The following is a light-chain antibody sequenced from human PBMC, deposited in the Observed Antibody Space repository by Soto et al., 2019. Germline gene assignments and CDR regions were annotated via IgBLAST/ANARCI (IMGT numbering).Light chain of an antibody. CDR1: SSVVGSYSNL. J-gene: IGLJ1*01. Sequence: SVLTQPASVFGSPVQSITISCTGTSSVVGSYSNLVSWYQQHPGKAPKAMIYEVNKRPSGVSNRFSGSKSGNTASLTISGLQAEDKADYYCWSDTHGNTFFGSGTKVTVL. CDR3: WSDTHGNTF. CDR2: EVN. V-gene: IGLV2-23*02.